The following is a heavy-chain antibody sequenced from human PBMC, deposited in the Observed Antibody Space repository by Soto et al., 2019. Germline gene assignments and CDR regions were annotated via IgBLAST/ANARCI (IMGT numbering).Heavy chain of an antibody. CDR3: ARGGYSYGRDYYYGMDV. CDR1: GGSISSGDYY. D-gene: IGHD5-18*01. Sequence: QVQLQESGPGLVKPSQTLSLTCTVSGGSISSGDYYWSWIRQPPGQGLEWIGYIYYSGSTYYNPSLKSRVTISVDTSKNQFSLKLSSVTAADTAVYYCARGGYSYGRDYYYGMDVWGQGTTVTVSS. V-gene: IGHV4-30-4*01. CDR2: IYYSGST. J-gene: IGHJ6*02.